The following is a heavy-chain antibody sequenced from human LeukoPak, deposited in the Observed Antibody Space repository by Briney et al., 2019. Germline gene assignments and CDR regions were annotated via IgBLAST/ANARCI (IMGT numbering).Heavy chain of an antibody. CDR1: GFAVNTKF. CDR3: AKDEAAAGGGLDY. V-gene: IGHV3-53*01. CDR2: IYSGGLI. Sequence: GGSLRLSCAASGFAVNTKFMNWVRQAPGKGLEWVSVIYSGGLIYYADSVKGRFSIFRDNSKNTVYLQMNSLRAEDTAVYYCAKDEAAAGGGLDYWGQGTLVIVSS. J-gene: IGHJ4*02. D-gene: IGHD6-13*01.